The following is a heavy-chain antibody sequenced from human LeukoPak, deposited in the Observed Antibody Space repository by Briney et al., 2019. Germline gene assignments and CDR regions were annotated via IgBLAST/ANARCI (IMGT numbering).Heavy chain of an antibody. CDR2: IVVGSGNT. CDR3: AAGNYYDSSGYYPYAFDI. J-gene: IGHJ3*02. CDR1: GFIFSRSA. D-gene: IGHD3-22*01. Sequence: SVKVSCKASGFIFSRSAVQWVRQARGQRLEWIGWIVVGSGNTNYARKFQERVTMTRDMSTGTAYMELSSLRSEDSAVYYCAAGNYYDSSGYYPYAFDIWGQGTMVTVSS. V-gene: IGHV1-58*01.